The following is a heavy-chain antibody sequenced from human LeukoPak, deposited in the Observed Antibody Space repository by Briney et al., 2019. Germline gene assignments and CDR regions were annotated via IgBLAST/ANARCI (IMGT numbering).Heavy chain of an antibody. CDR1: GFTFSSYW. D-gene: IGHD5-12*01. CDR3: ARAGGSGYDDY. J-gene: IGHJ4*02. Sequence: GGSLRLSCAASGFTFSSYWMSWVRQAPGKGLEWVANIKQDGSENYYVDSVKGRFTISRDNAKNSLYLQMNSLRAEDTAVYYCARAGGSGYDDYWGQGTLVTVSS. CDR2: IKQDGSEN. V-gene: IGHV3-7*01.